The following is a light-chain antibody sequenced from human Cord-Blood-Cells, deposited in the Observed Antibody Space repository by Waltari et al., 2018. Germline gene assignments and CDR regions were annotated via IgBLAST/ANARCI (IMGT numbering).Light chain of an antibody. CDR2: DAS. CDR3: QQRSNWPPIT. J-gene: IGKJ5*01. CDR1: QSVSSY. V-gene: IGKV3-11*01. Sequence: EIVLTQSPATLSLSTGEIATLSCRASQSVSSYLAWYQQKPGQAPRLLIYDASNRATGIPARFSGSGSGTDFTLTISSLEPEDFAVYYCQQRSNWPPITFGQGTRLEIK.